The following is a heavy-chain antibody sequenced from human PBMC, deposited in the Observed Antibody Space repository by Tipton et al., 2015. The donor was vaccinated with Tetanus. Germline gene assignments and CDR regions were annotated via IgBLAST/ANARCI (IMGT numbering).Heavy chain of an antibody. D-gene: IGHD5-24*01. J-gene: IGHJ4*02. CDR1: GFTFSSYA. CDR3: AKDQGDVEMATMSRVWYFDY. V-gene: IGHV3-23*01. Sequence: SLRLSCAASGFTFSSYAMSWVRQAPGKGLEWVSAISGSGGSTYYADSVKGRFTISRDNSKNTLYLQMNSLRAEDTAVYYCAKDQGDVEMATMSRVWYFDYWGQGTLVTVSS. CDR2: ISGSGGST.